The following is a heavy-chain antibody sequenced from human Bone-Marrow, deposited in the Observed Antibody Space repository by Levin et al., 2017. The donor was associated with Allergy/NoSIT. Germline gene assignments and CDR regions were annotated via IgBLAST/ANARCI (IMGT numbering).Heavy chain of an antibody. D-gene: IGHD5-18*01. CDR2: IHWNDDK. J-gene: IGHJ4*02. CDR3: AHDDGYSYARE. Sequence: SGPTLVKPTQTLTLTCTLSGSSLSTSGVNVGWIRQPPGKALEWLALIHWNDDKRYSPSLMSRLTIMKDTSKNQVVLTMTNMDPVDTATYYCAHDDGYSYAREWGQGTLVTVSS. V-gene: IGHV2-5*01. CDR1: GSSLSTSGVN.